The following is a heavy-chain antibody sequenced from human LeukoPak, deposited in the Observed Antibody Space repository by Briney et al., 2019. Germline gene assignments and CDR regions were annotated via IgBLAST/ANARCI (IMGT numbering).Heavy chain of an antibody. CDR1: EFTLSSYW. D-gene: IGHD2-15*01. CDR2: IKQDGSEK. J-gene: IGHJ5*02. CDR3: AKDRVSPGFNWFDP. Sequence: GGSLRLSCAASEFTLSSYWMNWVRQAQGKGLEWVANIKQDGSEKYYVDSVKGRFTISRDNAKNSLYLQLNSLRTEDTAVYYCAKDRVSPGFNWFDPWGQGTLVTVSS. V-gene: IGHV3-7*03.